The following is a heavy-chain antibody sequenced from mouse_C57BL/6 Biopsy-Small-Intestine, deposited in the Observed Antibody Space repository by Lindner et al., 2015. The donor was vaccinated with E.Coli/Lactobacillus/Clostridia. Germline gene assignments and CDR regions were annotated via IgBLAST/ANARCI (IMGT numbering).Heavy chain of an antibody. V-gene: IGHV1-42*01. CDR3: TSGNSGPWLAY. Sequence: VQLQESGPELVKPGASVKIFCKASGYSFTDSYIQWVKQSPERSLEWIGEINPGTGDTTYNQKFKAKATLTVDKSSSTVYMQLESLTSEDSAVYYCTSGNSGPWLAYWGQGTLVTVSA. D-gene: IGHD3-1*01. J-gene: IGHJ3*01. CDR1: GYSFTDSY. CDR2: INPGTGDT.